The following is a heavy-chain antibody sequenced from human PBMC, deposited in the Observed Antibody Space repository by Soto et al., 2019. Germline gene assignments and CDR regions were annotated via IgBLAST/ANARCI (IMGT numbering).Heavy chain of an antibody. CDR2: LHYSGST. CDR1: GGSIRRGDYY. Sequence: SETLSLTCTVSGGSIRRGDYYWGWIRPPPEKGLESIGYLHYSGSTYYKPSLKSRVTISVYTSKNHFSLKLSSVTAADTAVYECARSLRRGPPFECWGQGTLVTVSS. V-gene: IGHV4-30-4*01. D-gene: IGHD3-10*01. J-gene: IGHJ4*02. CDR3: ARSLRRGPPFEC.